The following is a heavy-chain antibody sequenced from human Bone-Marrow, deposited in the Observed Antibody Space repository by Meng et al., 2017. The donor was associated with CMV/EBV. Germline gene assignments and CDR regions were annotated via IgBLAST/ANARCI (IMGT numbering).Heavy chain of an antibody. CDR2: IYSGGST. CDR3: ASLLHYAFWSGPSDDDAFDI. Sequence: GGSLRLCCAASGLTVSSNYMSWVRQAPGKGLEWVSVIYSGGSTYYADSVKGRFTISRDNSKNTLYLQMNSLRAEDTAVYYCASLLHYAFWSGPSDDDAFDIWGQGTMVT. V-gene: IGHV3-66*02. CDR1: GLTVSSNY. D-gene: IGHD3-3*01. J-gene: IGHJ3*02.